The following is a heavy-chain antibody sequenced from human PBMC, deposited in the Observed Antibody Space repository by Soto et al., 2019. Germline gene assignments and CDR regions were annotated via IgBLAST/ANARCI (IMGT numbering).Heavy chain of an antibody. V-gene: IGHV3-23*01. D-gene: IGHD6-6*01. J-gene: IGHJ3*02. Sequence: TGGSLRVSCAAPWFTFYSDSMSWVRQAPGKGLEWVSAISGSGGSTYYADSVKGRFTNSRDNSKNTLYLQMNSLRAEDTAVYYCAKGTSIAAPPGAFYIWGQGTMVTVSS. CDR1: WFTFYSDS. CDR3: AKGTSIAAPPGAFYI. CDR2: ISGSGGST.